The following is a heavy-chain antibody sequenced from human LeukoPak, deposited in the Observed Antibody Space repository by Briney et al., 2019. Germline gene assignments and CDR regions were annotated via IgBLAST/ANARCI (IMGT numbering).Heavy chain of an antibody. V-gene: IGHV1-69*13. CDR2: IIPILATT. Sequence: SVKVSCKASGYTFTSYGISWVRQAPGQGLEWMGGIIPILATTNYAQKFQGRVTITADESTNTAYMELSSLRSGDTAIYYCARDSPRISDVWSWGQGTLVTVSP. D-gene: IGHD3-3*02. J-gene: IGHJ4*02. CDR1: GYTFTSYG. CDR3: ARDSPRISDVWS.